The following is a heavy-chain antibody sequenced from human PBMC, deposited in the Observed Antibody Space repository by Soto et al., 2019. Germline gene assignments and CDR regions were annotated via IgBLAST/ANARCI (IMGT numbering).Heavy chain of an antibody. CDR3: VRGGGGGLFDP. V-gene: IGHV3-11*06. CDR1: GFTFGDSY. Sequence: GESLKISCAGSGFTFGDSYMSWIRQAPGKGLEWLSYISPGSRYPAYADSVKGRFTISRDNAKRSLYLQMMSLTAEDTAIYYCVRGGGGGLFDPWGQGTMVTVSS. D-gene: IGHD2-15*01. CDR2: ISPGSRYP. J-gene: IGHJ5*02.